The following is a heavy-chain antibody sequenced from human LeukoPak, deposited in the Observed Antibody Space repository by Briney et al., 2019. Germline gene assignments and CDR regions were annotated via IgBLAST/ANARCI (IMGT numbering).Heavy chain of an antibody. CDR1: GFTLSSYS. CDR3: ARGGPSPGYCSSTSCYTYNWFDP. V-gene: IGHV3-21*01. J-gene: IGHJ5*02. D-gene: IGHD2-2*02. CDR2: ISSSSSYI. Sequence: GGSLRLSCAASGFTLSSYSMNWVRQAPGKGLEWVSSISSSSSYIYYADSVKGRFTISRDNAKNSLYLQMNSLRAEDTAVYYCARGGPSPGYCSSTSCYTYNWFDPWGQGTLVTVSS.